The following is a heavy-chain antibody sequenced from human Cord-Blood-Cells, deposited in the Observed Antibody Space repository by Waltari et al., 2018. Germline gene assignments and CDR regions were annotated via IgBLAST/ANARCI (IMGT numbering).Heavy chain of an antibody. J-gene: IGHJ3*02. CDR2: IYTSGST. Sequence: QVQLQESGPGLVKPSETLSLTCTVSGGSISSYYWSWIRQPAGKGLEWIGRIYTSGSTNYNPTLKSGVTMSVDTSKNQFSLKLSSVAAADTAVYYCAREGERDYDFWSGYYAFDIWGQGTMVTISS. D-gene: IGHD3-3*01. V-gene: IGHV4-4*07. CDR1: GGSISSYY. CDR3: AREGERDYDFWSGYYAFDI.